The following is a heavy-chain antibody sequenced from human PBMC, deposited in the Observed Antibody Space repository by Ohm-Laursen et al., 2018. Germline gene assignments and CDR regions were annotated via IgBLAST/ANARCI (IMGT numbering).Heavy chain of an antibody. Sequence: SLRLSCAASGFTFSYAWMSWVRQAPGKGLEWVGRIKSKTDGGTTDYAAPVKGRFTISRDDSKNTLYLQMNSLKTEDTAVYYCTTEQQPYDFWSGYDSWDYWGQGTLVTVSS. D-gene: IGHD3-3*01. V-gene: IGHV3-15*01. CDR2: IKSKTDGGTT. CDR3: TTEQQPYDFWSGYDSWDY. J-gene: IGHJ4*02. CDR1: GFTFSYAW.